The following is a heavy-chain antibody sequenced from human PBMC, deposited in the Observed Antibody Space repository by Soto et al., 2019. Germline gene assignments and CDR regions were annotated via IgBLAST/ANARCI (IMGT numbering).Heavy chain of an antibody. CDR1: GGAISNSSNH. D-gene: IGHD3-10*01. CDR3: AKGVRWVPNWFDP. CDR2: IYYSGGT. V-gene: IGHV4-31*03. J-gene: IGHJ5*02. Sequence: QVQLQESGPGLVRPSQTLSLICTVSGGAISNSSNHWSWIRQHPGEGLEWIGYIYYSGGTYYNPSLKGRVTMSIDASKTQFSLKLSSVTAADTAVDYGAKGVRWVPNWFDPWGQGTLVTVSS.